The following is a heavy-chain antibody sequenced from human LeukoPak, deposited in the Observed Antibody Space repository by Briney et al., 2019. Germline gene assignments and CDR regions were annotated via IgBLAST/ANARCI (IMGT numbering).Heavy chain of an antibody. D-gene: IGHD2-15*01. CDR2: INHSGST. CDR3: ARVCSSGRCLDY. Sequence: PSETLSLTCTVSGYSISSGYYWAWMRQPPGKRLEWIGSINHSGSTYYNPSLKSRVTVSVDTSKNQVSLSLSSVTAADTAVYYCARVCSSGRCLDYWGQGTLVTVSS. CDR1: GYSISSGYY. J-gene: IGHJ4*02. V-gene: IGHV4-38-2*02.